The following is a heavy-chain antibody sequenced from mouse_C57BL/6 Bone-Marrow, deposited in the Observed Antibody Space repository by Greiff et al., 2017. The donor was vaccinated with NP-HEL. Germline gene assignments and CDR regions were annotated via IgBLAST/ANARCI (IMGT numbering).Heavy chain of an antibody. J-gene: IGHJ3*01. CDR2: IHPSDSDT. V-gene: IGHV1-74*01. Sequence: QVQLKQPGAELVKPGASVKVSCKASGYTFTSYWMHWVKQRPGQGLEWIGRIHPSDSDTNYNQKFKGKATLTVDKSSSTAYMQLSSLTSEDSAVYYCAILIEDYSFAYWGQGTLVTVSA. CDR1: GYTFTSYW. D-gene: IGHD1-1*01. CDR3: AILIEDYSFAY.